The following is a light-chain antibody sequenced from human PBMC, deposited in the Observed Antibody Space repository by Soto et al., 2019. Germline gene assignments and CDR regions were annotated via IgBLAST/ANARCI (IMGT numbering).Light chain of an antibody. J-gene: IGKJ5*01. Sequence: SVLTQSPATLSVSPGERATLSCRASQSVSSNLAWYQQKPGQAPRLLIYGASSRATGIPDRFSGGGSGTDFTLTISRLEPGDFAVYFCQQYGGFPITFGQGTRLEI. CDR3: QQYGGFPIT. CDR1: QSVSSN. CDR2: GAS. V-gene: IGKV3-20*01.